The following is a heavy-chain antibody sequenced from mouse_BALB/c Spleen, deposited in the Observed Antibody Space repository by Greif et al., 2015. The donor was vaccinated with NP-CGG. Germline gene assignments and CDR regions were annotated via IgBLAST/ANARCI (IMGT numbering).Heavy chain of an antibody. CDR3: ARSRYGNYGMDY. J-gene: IGHJ4*01. D-gene: IGHD2-10*02. CDR2: INPSNGRT. V-gene: IGHV1S81*02. Sequence: VQLQQSGAELVKPGASVKLSCKASGYTFTSYWMHWVKQRPGQGLEWIGEINPSNGRTNYNEKFKSKATLTVDKSSSTAYMQLSSLTSEDSAVYYCARSRYGNYGMDYWGQGTSVTVSS. CDR1: GYTFTSYW.